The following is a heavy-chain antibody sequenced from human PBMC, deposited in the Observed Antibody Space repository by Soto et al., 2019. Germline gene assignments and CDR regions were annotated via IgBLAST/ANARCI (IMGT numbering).Heavy chain of an antibody. Sequence: KASETLSLTCTVSGGSISSYYWSWIRQPPGKGLEWIGYIYYSGSTNYNPSLKSRVTISVDTSKNQFSLKLSSVTAADTAVYYCARVSWMAAESYYFDYWGQGTLVTVSS. CDR3: ARVSWMAAESYYFDY. V-gene: IGHV4-59*01. CDR2: IYYSGST. CDR1: GGSISSYY. J-gene: IGHJ4*02. D-gene: IGHD6-13*01.